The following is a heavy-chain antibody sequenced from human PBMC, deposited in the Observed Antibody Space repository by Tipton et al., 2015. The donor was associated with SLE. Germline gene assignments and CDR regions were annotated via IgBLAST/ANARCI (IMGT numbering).Heavy chain of an antibody. CDR2: ISAYNGNT. D-gene: IGHD2-15*01. Sequence: QLVQSGAEVKKPGASVKVSCKASGYAFSTYGISWVRQAPGQGLEWMGWISAYNGNTNYAQKFQGRVIMTTDTSTTTAYLELRSLISDDTAVYYCARGVEWWSNYMDVWGKGTAVTVSS. V-gene: IGHV1-18*01. J-gene: IGHJ6*03. CDR3: ARGVEWWSNYMDV. CDR1: GYAFSTYG.